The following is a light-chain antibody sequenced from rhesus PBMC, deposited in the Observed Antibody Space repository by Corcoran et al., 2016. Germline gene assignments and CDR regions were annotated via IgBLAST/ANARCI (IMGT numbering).Light chain of an antibody. V-gene: IGKV1-32*03. CDR1: QGISSY. CDR3: QQGYSTPYS. CDR2: YAN. Sequence: DIQMSQSPSSLSASVGDRVTITCRASQGISSYLNWYQQKPGKAPKLLIYYANSLASGVPSMFSGSGSWTNYTLTISSLQPEDFATYYWQQGYSTPYSFGQGTKVEIK. J-gene: IGKJ2*01.